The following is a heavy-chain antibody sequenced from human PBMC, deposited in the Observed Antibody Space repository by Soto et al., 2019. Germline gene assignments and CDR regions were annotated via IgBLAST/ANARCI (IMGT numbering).Heavy chain of an antibody. Sequence: GGSLRLSCAASGFTFSSYAMSWVRQAPGKGLEWVSAISGSGGSTYYADSVKGRFTISRDNSKNTLYLQMNSLSAEDTAVYYCAKAKAVGYCSSTSCYIYFDYWGQGTLVTVSS. V-gene: IGHV3-23*01. J-gene: IGHJ4*02. D-gene: IGHD2-2*02. CDR3: AKAKAVGYCSSTSCYIYFDY. CDR1: GFTFSSYA. CDR2: ISGSGGST.